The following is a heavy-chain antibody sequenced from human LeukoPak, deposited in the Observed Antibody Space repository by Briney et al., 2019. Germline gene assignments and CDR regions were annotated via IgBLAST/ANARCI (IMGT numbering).Heavy chain of an antibody. D-gene: IGHD6-13*01. CDR2: IYYSGST. CDR3: ARGVPIAAAGRSYFDY. J-gene: IGHJ4*02. CDR1: GGSISSGSYY. Sequence: SETLSLTCTVSGGSISSGSYYWSWIRQPPGKGLEWIGNIYYSGSTNYNPSLKSRVTMSLDTSKNQFSLRLTSMTAADTAIYYCARGVPIAAAGRSYFDYWGQGILVTVSS. V-gene: IGHV4-61*01.